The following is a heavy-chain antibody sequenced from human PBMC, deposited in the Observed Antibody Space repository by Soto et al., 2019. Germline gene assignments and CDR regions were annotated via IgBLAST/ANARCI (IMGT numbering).Heavy chain of an antibody. D-gene: IGHD3-10*01. Sequence: HPGGSLRLSCAASGFIFSSYWINWVRQAPGKGLEGVANIEKGGSVKNYVDFVKGRFTISRDIALNSLSLQMNSLRAEDTAVYYCAIVTGSGTAEVGFDYWGQGTLVPVSS. V-gene: IGHV3-7*01. CDR2: IEKGGSVK. CDR1: GFIFSSYW. CDR3: AIVTGSGTAEVGFDY. J-gene: IGHJ4*02.